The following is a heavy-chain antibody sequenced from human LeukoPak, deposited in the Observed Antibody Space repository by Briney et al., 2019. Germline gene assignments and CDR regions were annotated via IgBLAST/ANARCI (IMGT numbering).Heavy chain of an antibody. Sequence: GGSLRLSRAASGFTVSSNYMSWVRQAPGKGLEWVSVIYSGGSTYYADSVKGRFTISRDNAKNSLYLQMNTLRAEDTAVYYCARATYDSSAVDAFDIWGQGTMVTVSP. CDR1: GFTVSSNY. D-gene: IGHD3-22*01. J-gene: IGHJ3*02. V-gene: IGHV3-53*01. CDR2: IYSGGST. CDR3: ARATYDSSAVDAFDI.